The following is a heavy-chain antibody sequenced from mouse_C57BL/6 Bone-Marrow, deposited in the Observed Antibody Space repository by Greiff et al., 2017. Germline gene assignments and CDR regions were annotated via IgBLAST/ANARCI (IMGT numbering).Heavy chain of an antibody. J-gene: IGHJ3*01. CDR1: GYTFTSYW. CDR2: IHPNSGST. V-gene: IGHV1-64*01. CDR3: ARTFTTVVARPAWFAY. Sequence: VQLQQPGAELVKPGASVKLSCKASGYTFTSYWMHWVKQRPGQGLEWIGMIHPNSGSTNYNEKFKSKATLTVDKSSSTAYIQLSRLTSEDSAVYYCARTFTTVVARPAWFAYWGQGTLVTVSA. D-gene: IGHD1-1*01.